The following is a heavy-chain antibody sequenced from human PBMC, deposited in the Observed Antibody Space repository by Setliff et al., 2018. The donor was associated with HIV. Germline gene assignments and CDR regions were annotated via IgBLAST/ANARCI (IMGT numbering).Heavy chain of an antibody. V-gene: IGHV4-38-2*02. CDR1: GGSINNYY. D-gene: IGHD2-15*01. J-gene: IGHJ2*01. Sequence: PSETLSLTCTVSGGSINNYYWSWIRQPPEKGLEWIGSTYHGGTTYYNPSLKSRVTISADTSNNQVSLKLSSVTAADTAVYYCARDLIGYCSGGSCNTGLDWYFDLWGRGTLVTVSS. CDR2: TYHGGTT. CDR3: ARDLIGYCSGGSCNTGLDWYFDL.